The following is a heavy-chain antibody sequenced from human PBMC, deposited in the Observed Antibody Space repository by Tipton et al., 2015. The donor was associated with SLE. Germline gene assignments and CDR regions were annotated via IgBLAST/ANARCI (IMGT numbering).Heavy chain of an antibody. CDR2: ISAYNGKT. V-gene: IGHV1-18*01. Sequence: VQLVQSGAEVKKPGSSVKVSCKASGGTFSSYTISWVRQAPGQGLEWMGWISAYNGKTNYAQKFQGRVTMTTDTSTSTAYMELRSLTSDDTAVYYCARVASSSSGGYDWGQGTLVTVSS. J-gene: IGHJ4*02. CDR3: ARVASSSSGGYD. D-gene: IGHD6-19*01. CDR1: GGTFSSYT.